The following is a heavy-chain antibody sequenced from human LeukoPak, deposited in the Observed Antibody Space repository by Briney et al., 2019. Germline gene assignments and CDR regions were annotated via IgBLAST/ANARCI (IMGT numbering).Heavy chain of an antibody. Sequence: SETLSLTCTVSGGSISSYYWSWIRQPPGKGLEWIGYIYYSGSTNYNPSLKSRVTISVDTSKNQFSLKLSSVTAADTAVYYCARVIIGAARRVYYFDYWGQGTLVTVSS. CDR3: ARVIIGAARRVYYFDY. CDR1: GGSISSYY. D-gene: IGHD6-13*01. CDR2: IYYSGST. J-gene: IGHJ4*02. V-gene: IGHV4-59*01.